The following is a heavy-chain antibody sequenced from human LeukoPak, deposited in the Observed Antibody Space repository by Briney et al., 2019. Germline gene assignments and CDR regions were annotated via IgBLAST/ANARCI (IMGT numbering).Heavy chain of an antibody. CDR3: AKESPNSWFDP. J-gene: IGHJ5*02. CDR1: GSTFDDYA. CDR2: ISWNSGSI. Sequence: PGRSLRLSCAASGSTFDDYAMHWVRQAPGKGLEWVSGISWNSGSIGYADSVKGRFTISRDNAKNSLYLQMNSLRAEDTALYYCAKESPNSWFDPWGQGTLVTVSS. V-gene: IGHV3-9*01.